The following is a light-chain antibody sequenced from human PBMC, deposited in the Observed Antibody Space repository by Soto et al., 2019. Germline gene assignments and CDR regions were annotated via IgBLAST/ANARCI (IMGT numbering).Light chain of an antibody. CDR3: QQYNNWPPWT. CDR1: QSVSSN. CDR2: GAS. V-gene: IGKV3-15*01. Sequence: EIVLTHSPDTLSLSPWERATLSCRASQSVSSNLAWYQQKPVQAPRLLIYGASTRATGIPARFSGSGSGTEFTLTISSLQSEDFAVYYCQQYNNWPPWTLGQGTKVDIK. J-gene: IGKJ1*01.